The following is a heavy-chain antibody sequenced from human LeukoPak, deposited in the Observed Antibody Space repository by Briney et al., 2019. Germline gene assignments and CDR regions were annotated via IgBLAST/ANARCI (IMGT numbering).Heavy chain of an antibody. CDR1: GGSFSGYY. V-gene: IGHV4-34*01. D-gene: IGHD4-17*01. CDR3: ASDDYGDLVNAFDI. J-gene: IGHJ3*02. CDR2: INHSGGT. Sequence: PSETLSLTCAASGGSFSGYYWSWIRQAPGKGLEWIGEINHSGGTNYNPSLKSRVNISLDTSKNHFSLKLTSVTAADTAVYYCASDDYGDLVNAFDIWGQGTMVTVSS.